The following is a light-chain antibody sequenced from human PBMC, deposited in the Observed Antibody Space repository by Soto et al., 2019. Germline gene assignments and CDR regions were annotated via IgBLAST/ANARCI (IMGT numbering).Light chain of an antibody. Sequence: QSVLTQPPSASGSPGQSVTISCTGTSSDVGNYNYVSWYQHHPGKAPKLIIFEVNKGPSGVPARFSGSKSGNTASLIVSGLQAEDEADYYCTSYAGSDNYVVFGGGTKLTVL. V-gene: IGLV2-8*01. CDR3: TSYAGSDNYVV. CDR2: EVN. J-gene: IGLJ2*01. CDR1: SSDVGNYNY.